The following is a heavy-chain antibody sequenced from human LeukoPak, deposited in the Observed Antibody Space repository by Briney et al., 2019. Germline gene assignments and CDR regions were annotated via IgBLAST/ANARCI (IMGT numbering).Heavy chain of an antibody. Sequence: GGSLRLSCAASGFTFSSYAMSWVRQAPGKGLEWVSAISGSGGSTYFADSVKGRLTISRDNSKNTLYLQMNSLRAEDTAVYYCAKRDSSSSSYSSSWYSLDYWGQGTLVTVSS. CDR3: AKRDSSSSSYSSSWYSLDY. J-gene: IGHJ4*02. CDR1: GFTFSSYA. CDR2: ISGSGGST. D-gene: IGHD6-13*01. V-gene: IGHV3-23*01.